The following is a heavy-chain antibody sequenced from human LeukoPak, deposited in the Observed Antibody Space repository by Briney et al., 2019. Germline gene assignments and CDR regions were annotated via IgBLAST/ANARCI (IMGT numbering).Heavy chain of an antibody. Sequence: SETLSLTCTVSGGSISSGGYYWSWIRQPPGKGLEWIGYIYHSGSTYYNPSLKSRVTISVDRSKNQFSLKLSSVTAADTAVYYCAREGYDSSGYYLLGHWGQGTLVTVSS. CDR1: GGSISSGGYY. CDR3: AREGYDSSGYYLLGH. CDR2: IYHSGST. D-gene: IGHD3-22*01. J-gene: IGHJ5*02. V-gene: IGHV4-30-2*01.